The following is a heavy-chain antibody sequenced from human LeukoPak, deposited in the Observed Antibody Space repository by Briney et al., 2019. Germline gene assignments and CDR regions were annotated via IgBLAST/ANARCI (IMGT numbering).Heavy chain of an antibody. CDR3: ARGARWAYYFDY. J-gene: IGHJ4*02. CDR2: ISTRDNTI. V-gene: IGHV3-11*01. D-gene: IGHD4-23*01. Sequence: PGGSLRLSFAASGFTFIDYYISWIRQTPGKGLEGLSYISTRDNTIQYADSVKGRFTISRDNANNSLFLQMNNLRAEDSAIYYCARGARWAYYFDYWGQGSLVTVSS. CDR1: GFTFIDYY.